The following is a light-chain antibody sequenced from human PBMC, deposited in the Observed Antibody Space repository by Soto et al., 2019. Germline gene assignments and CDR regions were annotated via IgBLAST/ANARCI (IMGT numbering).Light chain of an antibody. CDR2: GAS. V-gene: IGKV3-20*01. CDR1: QSVSSSY. J-gene: IGKJ5*01. Sequence: EFVLTQSPGTLSVSPGERATLSCRASQSVSSSYLAWYQQKLGRAPRVLIYGASNRATGIPDRFSGSGSGTDFTLTITRLEPEDFAVYFCQQYGGSPRTFGQGTRLEIK. CDR3: QQYGGSPRT.